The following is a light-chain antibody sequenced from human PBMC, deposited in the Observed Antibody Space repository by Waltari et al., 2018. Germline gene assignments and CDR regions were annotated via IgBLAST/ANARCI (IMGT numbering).Light chain of an antibody. Sequence: EIVLTQSPGTASLSPGERVSLSCRASQSVGSSSLAWYQQKPGQAPRLVIYRASRRATGIQDRFSGSGSGTDFSLTISRMEPEDFAVYYCQKNGTLPATFGQGTKVEVK. CDR3: QKNGTLPAT. V-gene: IGKV3-20*01. CDR1: QSVGSSS. J-gene: IGKJ1*01. CDR2: RAS.